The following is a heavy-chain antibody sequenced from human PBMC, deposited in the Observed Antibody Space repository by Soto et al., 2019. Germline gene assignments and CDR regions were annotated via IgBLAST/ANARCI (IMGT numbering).Heavy chain of an antibody. Sequence: SGPTLVKPTQTLTLTCTFSGFSLSTSGMCVSWIRQPPGKALEWLARIGWDDDKYYSTSLKSRLTISKDTSKNQVVLTMTNMDPVDTAKYYCARITVTTWNYVGYYYGMDVWGQGTTVTVSS. D-gene: IGHD1-7*01. J-gene: IGHJ6*02. CDR2: IGWDDDK. CDR3: ARITVTTWNYVGYYYGMDV. CDR1: GFSLSTSGMC. V-gene: IGHV2-70*11.